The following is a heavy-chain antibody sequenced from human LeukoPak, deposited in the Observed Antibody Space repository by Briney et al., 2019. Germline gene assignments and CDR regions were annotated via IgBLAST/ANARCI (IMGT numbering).Heavy chain of an antibody. V-gene: IGHV5-51*01. CDR1: GYSFTSYW. D-gene: IGHD6-19*01. J-gene: IGHJ6*02. CDR2: IYPGDSDT. CDR3: ARHSSGWAPNYYYYGMDV. Sequence: GESLKISCKGSGYSFTSYWIGWVRQMLGKGLEWMGVIYPGDSDTRYSPSFQGQVTISADKSISTAYLQWSSLKASDTAMYYCARHSSGWAPNYYYYGMDVWGQGTTVTVSS.